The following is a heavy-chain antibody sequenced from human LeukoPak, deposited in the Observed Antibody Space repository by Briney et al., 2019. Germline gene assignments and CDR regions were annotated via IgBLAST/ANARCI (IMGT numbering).Heavy chain of an antibody. Sequence: GGSLRLSCAAYGFTLSSDWMRWVRQAPGKGLEWVANINGDESEKYYVDSVKARFPISRDNAKSSLYLQMNSLRVDDTAIYYCSRGEGDDYWGQGTLVTVSS. CDR2: INGDESEK. CDR3: SRGEGDDY. J-gene: IGHJ4*02. D-gene: IGHD3-10*01. V-gene: IGHV3-7*01. CDR1: GFTLSSDW.